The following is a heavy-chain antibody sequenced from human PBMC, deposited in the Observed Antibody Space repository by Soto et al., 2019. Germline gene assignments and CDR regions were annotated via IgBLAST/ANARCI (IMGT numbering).Heavy chain of an antibody. CDR2: IWFDGSNK. J-gene: IGHJ5*02. CDR1: GFSFSNYG. Sequence: PGVSLRLSCAAAGFSFSNYGMHWVRQAPGKGLEWVAVIWFDGSNKYYAESVKGRFTISRDNSKGTPYLQMNSLRAEDTANYYCVRGISSDSGIYYTVRFSGPWGKGTPVTGSS. D-gene: IGHD3-10*01. V-gene: IGHV3-33*01. CDR3: VRGISSDSGIYYTVRFSGP.